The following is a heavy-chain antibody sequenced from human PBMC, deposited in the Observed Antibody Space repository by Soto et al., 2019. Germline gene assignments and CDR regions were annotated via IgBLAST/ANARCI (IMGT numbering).Heavy chain of an antibody. CDR1: GGSISTNY. J-gene: IGHJ4*02. Sequence: QVQLQESGPGVVKPSETLSLTCTVSGGSISTNYWSWLRQPPGKGLEWIGYIYNSGGTLFNPSLKSRVTILLDMSKNLFSLNLRSVTAADTAVYYCARRYSYGYFDYWGQGALVTVSS. CDR2: IYNSGGT. V-gene: IGHV4-4*09. D-gene: IGHD5-18*01. CDR3: ARRYSYGYFDY.